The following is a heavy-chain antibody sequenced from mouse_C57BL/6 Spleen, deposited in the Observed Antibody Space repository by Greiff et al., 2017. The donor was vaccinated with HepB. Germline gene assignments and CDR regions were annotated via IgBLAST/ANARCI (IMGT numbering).Heavy chain of an antibody. J-gene: IGHJ3*01. CDR3: ARDGYIAY. D-gene: IGHD2-3*01. CDR2: ISDGGSYT. V-gene: IGHV5-4*03. CDR1: GFTFSSYA. Sequence: EVMLVESGGGLVKPGGSLKLSCAASGFTFSSYAMSWVRQTPEKRLEWVATISDGGSYTYYPDNVKGRFTISRDNAKNNLYLQMSHLKSEDTAMYYCARDGYIAYWGQGTLVTVSA.